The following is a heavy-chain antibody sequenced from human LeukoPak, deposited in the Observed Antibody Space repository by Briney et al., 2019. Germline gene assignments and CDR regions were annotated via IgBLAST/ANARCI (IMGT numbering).Heavy chain of an antibody. CDR1: GYTFTSYG. J-gene: IGHJ6*03. CDR2: ISAYNGNT. D-gene: IGHD5-24*01. CDR3: ARHGDGYTTRDYYYYYYMDV. Sequence: VASVKVSCKASGYTFTSYGISWVRQVPGQGLEWMGWISAYNGNTNYAQKLQGRVTMTTDTSTSTAYMELRSLRSDDTAVYYCARHGDGYTTRDYYYYYYMDVWGKGTTVTVSS. V-gene: IGHV1-18*01.